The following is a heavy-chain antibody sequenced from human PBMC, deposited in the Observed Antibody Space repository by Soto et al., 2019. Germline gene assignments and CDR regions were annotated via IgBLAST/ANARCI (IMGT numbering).Heavy chain of an antibody. V-gene: IGHV5-51*01. CDR3: AKHEGYCSSTTCSNFDY. J-gene: IGHJ4*02. CDR1: GFTFTSYW. CDR2: IYPGDSDT. D-gene: IGHD2-2*01. Sequence: GESLKISCNASGFTFTSYWIAWVRQMPGKGLEWMGIIYPGDSDTSYSPSFQGQVTISADKSINTAYLQWSSLKASDTAMYYCAKHEGYCSSTTCSNFDYWGQGTPVTVYS.